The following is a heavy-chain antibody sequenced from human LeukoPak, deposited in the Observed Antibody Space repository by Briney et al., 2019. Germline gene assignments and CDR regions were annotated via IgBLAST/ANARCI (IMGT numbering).Heavy chain of an antibody. CDR1: GGSINGYS. CDR3: ARRIQLWSYWHFDL. V-gene: IGHV4-4*09. J-gene: IGHJ2*01. Sequence: SGTLSLTCSVSGGSINGYSWGWVRQPPGKGLECIGYMFDRGSPNHHPSLQNRVTTSVDTSKNEFSLRLTSVTAADTAVYYCARRIQLWSYWHFDLWGRGTLVTVSS. CDR2: MFDRGSP. D-gene: IGHD5-18*01.